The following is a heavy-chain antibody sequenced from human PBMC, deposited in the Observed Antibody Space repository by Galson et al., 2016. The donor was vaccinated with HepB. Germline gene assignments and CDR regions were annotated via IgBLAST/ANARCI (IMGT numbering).Heavy chain of an antibody. J-gene: IGHJ6*02. Sequence: SVKVSCKASGYTFTRYGHSWVRQAPGQGLEWMGWISPYNGKVNYAQKVQGRFTMTTDTYTRTAYMELRSLRSDDTAMNYCARILYSYGMDVWGQGTKVTVSS. CDR3: ARILYSYGMDV. V-gene: IGHV1-18*01. CDR2: ISPYNGKV. CDR1: GYTFTRYG.